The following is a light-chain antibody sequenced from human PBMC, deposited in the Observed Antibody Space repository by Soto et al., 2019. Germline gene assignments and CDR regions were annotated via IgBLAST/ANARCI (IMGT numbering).Light chain of an antibody. CDR3: QQYGSSPLYT. V-gene: IGKV3-20*01. J-gene: IGKJ2*01. CDR1: QSVSSSY. Sequence: EIVLTQSPGTLSLSPGERATLSCRASQSVSSSYLAWYQQKPGQAPSLLIYGASSRATGIPDRFSGSGSGTEFTLTISRLEPEDFAVYYCQQYGSSPLYTFGQGTKLEIK. CDR2: GAS.